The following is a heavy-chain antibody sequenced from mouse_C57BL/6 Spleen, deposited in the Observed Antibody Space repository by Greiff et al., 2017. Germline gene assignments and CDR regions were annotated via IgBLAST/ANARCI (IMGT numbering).Heavy chain of an antibody. J-gene: IGHJ3*01. CDR3: ARAFITTVPWFAY. D-gene: IGHD1-1*01. CDR1: GYTFTSYW. Sequence: QVQLQQPGAELVKPGASVKLSCKASGYTFTSYWMQWVKQRPGQGLEWIGEIDPSDSYTNYNHKFKGKATLTVDTSSSTAYMQLSSLTSEDSAVYYCARAFITTVPWFAYWGQGTLVTVSA. CDR2: IDPSDSYT. V-gene: IGHV1-50*01.